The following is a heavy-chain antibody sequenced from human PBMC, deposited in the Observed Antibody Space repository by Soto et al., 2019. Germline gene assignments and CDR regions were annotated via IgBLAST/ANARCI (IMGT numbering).Heavy chain of an antibody. CDR1: GFTFSSYG. D-gene: IGHD3-10*01. V-gene: IGHV3-30*18. CDR3: AKSRRGDYYGSGSYFGW. CDR2: ISYDGSNK. Sequence: PGGSLRLSCAASGFTFSSYGMHWVRQDPGKGLEWVAVISYDGSNKYYADSVKGRFTISRDNSKNTLYLQMNSLRAEDTAVYYCAKSRRGDYYGSGSYFGWWGQGTLVTVSS. J-gene: IGHJ4*02.